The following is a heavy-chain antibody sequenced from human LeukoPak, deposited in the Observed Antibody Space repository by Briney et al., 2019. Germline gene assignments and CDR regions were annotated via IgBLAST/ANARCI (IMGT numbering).Heavy chain of an antibody. Sequence: GGSLRLSCAASGFTFSDHAMTWVRQAPGKGLEWVSGINWNSGSKGYADSVKGRFTISRDNAKNSLFLQMNSLRAEDTAFYYCARRRGYMQGYPGYGFDVWGQGTMVTVSS. CDR1: GFTFSDHA. J-gene: IGHJ3*01. CDR3: ARRRGYMQGYPGYGFDV. CDR2: INWNSGSK. V-gene: IGHV3-20*04. D-gene: IGHD5-18*01.